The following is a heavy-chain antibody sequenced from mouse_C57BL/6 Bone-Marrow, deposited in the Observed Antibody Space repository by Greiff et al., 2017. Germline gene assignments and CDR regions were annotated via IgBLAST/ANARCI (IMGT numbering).Heavy chain of an antibody. CDR2: IDPETGGT. D-gene: IGHD2-4*01. V-gene: IGHV1-15*01. Sequence: SGAELVRPGASVTLSCKASGYTFTDYEMHWVKQTPVHGLEWIGAIDPETGGTAYNPKFKGKAILTADKSSSTAYMELRSLTSEDAAVYYCTRWHDYDRAYWGQGTLVTVSA. CDR3: TRWHDYDRAY. CDR1: GYTFTDYE. J-gene: IGHJ3*01.